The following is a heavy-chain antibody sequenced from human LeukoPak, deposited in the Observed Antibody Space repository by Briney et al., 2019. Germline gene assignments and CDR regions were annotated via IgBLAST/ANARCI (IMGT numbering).Heavy chain of an antibody. CDR3: VTTGHSSSWQFDY. Sequence: SETLSLTCNVSDYSISSVYYWGWIRQSPGKGLERIGSIYHTGYTYYNPSLKSRITISLETSRTQFSLKLNSVTAADTAVYFCVTTGHSSSWQFDYWGQGTLVTVSS. CDR2: IYHTGYT. CDR1: DYSISSVYY. J-gene: IGHJ4*02. V-gene: IGHV4-38-2*02. D-gene: IGHD6-13*01.